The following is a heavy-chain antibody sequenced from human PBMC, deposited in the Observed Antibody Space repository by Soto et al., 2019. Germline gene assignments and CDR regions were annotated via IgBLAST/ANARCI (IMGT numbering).Heavy chain of an antibody. CDR2: ISYDGSNK. J-gene: IGHJ6*02. Sequence: GGSLRLSCAASGFTFSSYGMHWVRQAPGKGLEWVAVISYDGSNKYYADSVKGRFTISRDNSKNTLYLQMNSLRAEDTAVYYCAKGSGYYSPYYYGMYVWGQGTTVTVSS. D-gene: IGHD3-22*01. V-gene: IGHV3-30*18. CDR1: GFTFSSYG. CDR3: AKGSGYYSPYYYGMYV.